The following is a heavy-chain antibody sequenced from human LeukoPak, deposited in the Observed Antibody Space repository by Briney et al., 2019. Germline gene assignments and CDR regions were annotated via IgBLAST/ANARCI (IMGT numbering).Heavy chain of an antibody. CDR1: GGSFSGYY. J-gene: IGHJ4*02. Sequence: SETLSLTCTVYGGSFSGYYWSWIRQPPGKGLEWIGEIKHSGSTNYNPSLKSRVTISVDTSKNQFSLKLSSVTAADTAVYYCARGIIDEEDWGQGTLVTVSS. CDR3: ARGIIDEED. D-gene: IGHD2-15*01. CDR2: IKHSGST. V-gene: IGHV4-34*01.